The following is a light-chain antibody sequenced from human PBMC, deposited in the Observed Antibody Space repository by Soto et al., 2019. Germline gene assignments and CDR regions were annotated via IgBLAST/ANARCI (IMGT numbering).Light chain of an antibody. Sequence: QYALTQPRSVSGSPGQSVTISCTGTSSDLGGYNSVSWYQQHPAKAPKLMIYDVSKRPSGVPDRFSGSKSGNTASLTISGLQAEDEADYYCCSYAGSYTWVFGGGTKLTVL. CDR3: CSYAGSYTWV. CDR1: SSDLGGYNS. J-gene: IGLJ3*02. CDR2: DVS. V-gene: IGLV2-11*01.